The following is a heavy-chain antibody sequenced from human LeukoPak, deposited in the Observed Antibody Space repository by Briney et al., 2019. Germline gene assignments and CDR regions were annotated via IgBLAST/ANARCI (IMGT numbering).Heavy chain of an antibody. D-gene: IGHD2-2*01. J-gene: IGHJ6*03. CDR1: GGSISSYY. CDR3: ARVRYCSSTSCYHYYYYMDV. V-gene: IGHV4-4*07. Sequence: SETLSLTCTVSGGSISSYYWSWIRQPAGKGLEWIGRIYTSGSTNYNPSLKSRVTMSVDTSKNQFSLKLSSVTAADTAVYYCARVRYCSSTSCYHYYYYMDVWGKGTTVTVSS. CDR2: IYTSGST.